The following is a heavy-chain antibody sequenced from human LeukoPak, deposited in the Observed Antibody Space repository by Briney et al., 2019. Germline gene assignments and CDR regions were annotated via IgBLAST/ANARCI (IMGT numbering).Heavy chain of an antibody. Sequence: PSGTLSLTCAVSGGSISSSNWWSWVRQPPGKGLEWIGYISDSGSTYYNPSLKSRVTISVDTSKNLFSLKLTSVTAADTAVYYCARRYCSGGSCYSDRGAFDIWGQGTMVTVSS. V-gene: IGHV4-4*02. D-gene: IGHD2-15*01. CDR3: ARRYCSGGSCYSDRGAFDI. CDR1: GGSISSSNW. CDR2: ISDSGST. J-gene: IGHJ3*02.